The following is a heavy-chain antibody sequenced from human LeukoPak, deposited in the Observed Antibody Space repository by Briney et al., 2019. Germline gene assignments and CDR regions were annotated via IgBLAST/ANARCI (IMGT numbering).Heavy chain of an antibody. CDR3: ARGPRYSYGLRPGYPYYYYGMDV. CDR2: ISYDGSNK. D-gene: IGHD5-18*01. V-gene: IGHV3-30*04. J-gene: IGHJ6*04. Sequence: PGGSLRLSCAASGFTFSSYAMHWVRQAPGKGLEWVAVISYDGSNKYYADSVKGRFTISRDNSKNTLYLQMNSLRAEDTAVYYCARGPRYSYGLRPGYPYYYYGMDVWGKGTTVTVSS. CDR1: GFTFSSYA.